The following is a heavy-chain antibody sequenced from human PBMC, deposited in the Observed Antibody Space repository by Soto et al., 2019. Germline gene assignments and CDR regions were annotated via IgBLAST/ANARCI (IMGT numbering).Heavy chain of an antibody. J-gene: IGHJ6*02. V-gene: IGHV3-7*01. CDR1: GFSFSTYL. D-gene: IGHD3-16*01. CDR3: VGALTYEVPCYYYGMDV. CDR2: IKQGGNEK. Sequence: PGGSLRLSCAASGFSFSTYLMSWVRQAPGKGLEWVANIKQGGNEKFYVDSVKGRFTISRDNDKKSLYLQMDSLRVEDTAVYYCVGALTYEVPCYYYGMDVWGQGTTVTVSS.